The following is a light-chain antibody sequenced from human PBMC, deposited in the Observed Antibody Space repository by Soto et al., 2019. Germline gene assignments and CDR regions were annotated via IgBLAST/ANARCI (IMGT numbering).Light chain of an antibody. J-gene: IGLJ2*01. V-gene: IGLV1-47*01. CDR1: SSNIGTNY. CDR3: TEWDDSLSAVF. Sequence: QSVLTQPPSASGTPGLRVSISCSGSSSNIGTNYVYWYQQLPGTAPKLLIYRNTQRPSGVPDRFSGSKSGTSASLAISGLRSEDDGDYYCTEWDDSLSAVFLGGGTKLTVL. CDR2: RNT.